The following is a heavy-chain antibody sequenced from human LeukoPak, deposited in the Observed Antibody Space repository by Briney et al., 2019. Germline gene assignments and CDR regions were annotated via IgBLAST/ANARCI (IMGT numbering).Heavy chain of an antibody. D-gene: IGHD3-10*01. V-gene: IGHV3-30*19. CDR1: GFTFSSYG. J-gene: IGHJ4*02. Sequence: QPGGSLRLSCAASGFTFSSYGMHWVRQAPGKGLEWVAVISYDGSNKYYADSVKGRFTISRDNSKNTLYLQMNSLRAEDTAVYYCARDPGELSHYFDYWGQGTLVTVSS. CDR3: ARDPGELSHYFDY. CDR2: ISYDGSNK.